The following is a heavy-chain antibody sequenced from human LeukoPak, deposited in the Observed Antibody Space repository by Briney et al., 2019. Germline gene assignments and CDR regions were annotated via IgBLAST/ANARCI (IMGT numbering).Heavy chain of an antibody. CDR1: GFTFSDHY. CDR2: TKNKANSYTK. D-gene: IGHD3-9*01. Sequence: GGSLRLSCAASGFTFSDHYMDWVRQAPGKGLEWVGRTKNKANSYTKQYAASVKGRFTIARDDSKNSLYLQMNSLKTEDMAVYYCARGSSGVTISSYGMVGCGKACSVTVSA. J-gene: IGHJ6*01. V-gene: IGHV3-72*01. CDR3: ARGSSGVTISSYGMVG.